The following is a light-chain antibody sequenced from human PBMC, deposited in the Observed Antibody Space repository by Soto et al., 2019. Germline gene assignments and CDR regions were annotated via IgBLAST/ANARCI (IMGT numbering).Light chain of an antibody. J-gene: IGKJ4*01. CDR3: QQRSNWPPGPLT. Sequence: EIVLTQSPATLSLSPGERATLSCRASQSVSSYLAWYQQKPGQAPRLFIYDASNRATGIPARFSGSGSGTDFTLTISSLEPEDFAVYYCQQRSNWPPGPLTFGGGTKVEIK. CDR1: QSVSSY. CDR2: DAS. V-gene: IGKV3-11*01.